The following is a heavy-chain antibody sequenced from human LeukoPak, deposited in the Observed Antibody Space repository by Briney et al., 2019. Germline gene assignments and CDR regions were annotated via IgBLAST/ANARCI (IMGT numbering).Heavy chain of an antibody. Sequence: SETLSLTCTVSGGSISSHYWSWIRQPPGKGLEWIGYIYYSGSTNYNPSLKSRVTISVDRSKNQFSLKLSSVTAADTAVYYCARARTEYCSSTSCYDSYYFDYWGQGTLVTVSS. V-gene: IGHV4-59*11. J-gene: IGHJ4*02. D-gene: IGHD2-2*01. CDR3: ARARTEYCSSTSCYDSYYFDY. CDR1: GGSISSHY. CDR2: IYYSGST.